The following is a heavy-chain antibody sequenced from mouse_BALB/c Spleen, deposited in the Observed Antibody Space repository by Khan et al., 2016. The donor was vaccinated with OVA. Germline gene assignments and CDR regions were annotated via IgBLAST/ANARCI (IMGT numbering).Heavy chain of an antibody. Sequence: EVELVESGGDLVKPGGSLNLSCAASGFTFSTYGISWVRQTPDKRLDWVATISSGGSYTYYPDSLKGRFTISRDKAKNTLYLQMSSLKSEDTAMYYCARQGVYYGISYYFDYWGQGTTLTVSS. CDR2: ISSGGSYT. D-gene: IGHD1-1*01. CDR1: GFTFSTYG. V-gene: IGHV5-6*01. CDR3: ARQGVYYGISYYFDY. J-gene: IGHJ2*01.